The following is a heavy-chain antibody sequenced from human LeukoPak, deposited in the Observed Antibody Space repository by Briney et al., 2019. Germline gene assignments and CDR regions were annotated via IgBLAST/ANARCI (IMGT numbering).Heavy chain of an antibody. CDR3: ARRAGYCSGGSCYQVDV. CDR2: MNPNSGNT. J-gene: IGHJ6*02. Sequence: ASVKVSCTASGYTFTSYDINWVRQAAGQGLEWMGWMNPNSGNTGYAQKFLGRVTMTRNTSISTAYMELSSLRSEDTAVYYCARRAGYCSGGSCYQVDVWGQGTTVIVSS. V-gene: IGHV1-8*01. CDR1: GYTFTSYD. D-gene: IGHD2-15*01.